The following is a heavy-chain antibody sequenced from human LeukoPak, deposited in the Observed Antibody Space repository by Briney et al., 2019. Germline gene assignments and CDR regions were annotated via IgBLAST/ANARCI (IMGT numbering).Heavy chain of an antibody. V-gene: IGHV3-48*03. D-gene: IGHD3-9*01. CDR3: ARAFVSGYDVSTGYFRALDI. J-gene: IGHJ4*02. CDR1: GFTFSSYE. CDR2: ISPTAKTR. Sequence: GGSLRLSCEVSGFTFSSYEMYWVRQAPGKRLEWLSYISPTAKTRQSTESVQGRFTVSNDNGKSLLVLQLNSLRAGDTAIYYCARAFVSGYDVSTGYFRALDIWGQGALVTVSS.